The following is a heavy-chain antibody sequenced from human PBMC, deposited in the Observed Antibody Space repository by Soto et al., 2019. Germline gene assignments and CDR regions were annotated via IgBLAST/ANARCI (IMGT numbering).Heavy chain of an antibody. CDR1: GGSISSNNW. Sequence: QVQLQESGPGLVKPSGTLSLTCAVSGGSISSNNWWIWVRQPPGKGLEWIGEIYHSGSTGYNPSFKRRCTISVDKSKNQFSLKLSSVTAADTAVYYCAGRRDGSGSLDYWGQGTLLTVSS. D-gene: IGHD3-10*01. CDR3: AGRRDGSGSLDY. V-gene: IGHV4-4*02. J-gene: IGHJ4*02. CDR2: IYHSGST.